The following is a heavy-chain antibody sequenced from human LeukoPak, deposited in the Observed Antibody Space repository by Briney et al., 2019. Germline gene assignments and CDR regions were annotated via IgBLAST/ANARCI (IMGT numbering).Heavy chain of an antibody. V-gene: IGHV3-30*02. CDR3: AKDLSAMVTLNWFDP. D-gene: IGHD5-18*01. J-gene: IGHJ5*02. CDR1: GFTFSSYG. CDR2: IRYDGSNK. Sequence: GGSLRVSCAASGFTFSSYGMHWVRQAPGKGLKWVAFIRYDGSNKYYADSVKGRFTISRDNSKNTLYLQMNSLRAEDTAVYYCAKDLSAMVTLNWFDPWGQGTLVTVSS.